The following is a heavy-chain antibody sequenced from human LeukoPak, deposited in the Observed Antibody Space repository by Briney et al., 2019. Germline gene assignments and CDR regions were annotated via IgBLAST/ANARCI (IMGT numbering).Heavy chain of an antibody. Sequence: ASVKVSCKASGYTFTNYGISWVRQAPGQGLEWMGWISGYNGDKNYAKKFQDRVTLTTDTSTTTAYMELRSLRFNDTAVYYCARDGLGYVGRGVHWGQGTLVTVSS. J-gene: IGHJ4*02. V-gene: IGHV1-18*01. CDR2: ISGYNGDK. CDR1: GYTFTNYG. CDR3: ARDGLGYVGRGVH. D-gene: IGHD3-10*01.